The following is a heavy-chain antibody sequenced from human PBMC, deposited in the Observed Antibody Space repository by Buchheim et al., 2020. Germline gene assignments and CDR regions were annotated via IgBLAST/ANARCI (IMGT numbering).Heavy chain of an antibody. Sequence: EVQLVESGGGLVQPGGSLRLSCAASGFTFSSYSMNWVRQAPGKGLEWVSYISSSSSTIYYADSVKGRFTISRANAKNSLYLRMNSLRAEDTAVYYCARLAGLYYYYYMDVWGKGTT. V-gene: IGHV3-48*01. CDR2: ISSSSSTI. J-gene: IGHJ6*03. D-gene: IGHD3-3*02. CDR3: ARLAGLYYYYYMDV. CDR1: GFTFSSYS.